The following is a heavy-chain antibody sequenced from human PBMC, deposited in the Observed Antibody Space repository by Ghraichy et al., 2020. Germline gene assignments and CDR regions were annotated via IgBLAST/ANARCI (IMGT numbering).Heavy chain of an antibody. CDR1: GFTFSSYA. Sequence: GESLNISCAASGFTFSSYAMSWVRQAPGKGLEWVSAISGSGGSTYYADSVKGRFTISRDNSKNTLYLQMNSLRAEDTAVYYCASPIVVVIAMTREYFQHWGQGTLVTVSS. J-gene: IGHJ1*01. CDR3: ASPIVVVIAMTREYFQH. D-gene: IGHD2-21*01. V-gene: IGHV3-23*01. CDR2: ISGSGGST.